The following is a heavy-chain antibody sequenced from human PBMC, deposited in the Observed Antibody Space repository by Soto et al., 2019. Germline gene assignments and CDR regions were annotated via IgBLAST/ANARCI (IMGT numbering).Heavy chain of an antibody. CDR1: GGSISSGGYY. Sequence: TLSLTCTVSGGSISSGGYYWSWIRQHPGKGLEWIGYIYYSGSTYYNPSLKSRVTISVDTSKNQFSLKLSSVTAADTAVYYCASQGKWYYYYMDVWGKGTTVTVSS. CDR3: ASQGKWYYYYMDV. D-gene: IGHD1-26*01. J-gene: IGHJ6*03. V-gene: IGHV4-31*03. CDR2: IYYSGST.